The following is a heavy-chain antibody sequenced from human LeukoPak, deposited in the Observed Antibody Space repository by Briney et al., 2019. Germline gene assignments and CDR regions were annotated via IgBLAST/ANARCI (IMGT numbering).Heavy chain of an antibody. V-gene: IGHV4-39*01. Sequence: SETLSLTCTVSGGSISSSSYYWGWVRQPPGKGLEWIGSIYYSGSTSYNPSLKSRVTISVDTSKNQFSLKLRSVTAADTAVYYCAAVYYYDSSGYVDYWGQGTLVTVSS. J-gene: IGHJ4*02. D-gene: IGHD3-22*01. CDR3: AAVYYYDSSGYVDY. CDR1: GGSISSSSYY. CDR2: IYYSGST.